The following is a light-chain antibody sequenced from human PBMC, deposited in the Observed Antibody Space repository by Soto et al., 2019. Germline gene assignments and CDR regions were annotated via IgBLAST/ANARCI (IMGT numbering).Light chain of an antibody. J-gene: IGKJ5*01. CDR3: QQRSLWLK. CDR2: DAS. CDR1: QSVSSY. Sequence: ALTITLVTLSGAAPERATLSFRASQSVSSYLAWYQQKPGQAPRLLIYDASNRATGIPARFSGSGSGTDFTLTFSCLEPEDFAVYYCQQRSLWLKFCQGRR. V-gene: IGKV3-11*01.